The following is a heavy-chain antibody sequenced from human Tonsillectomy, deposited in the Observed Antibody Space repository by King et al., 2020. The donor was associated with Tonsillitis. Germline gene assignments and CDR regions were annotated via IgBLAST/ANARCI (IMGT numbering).Heavy chain of an antibody. CDR3: ARGGYSSSDTEYYFDY. CDR2: IYSGGST. Sequence: VQLVESGGGLVQPGGSLRLSCAASGFTVSSNYMSWVRQAPGKGLEWVSVIYSGGSTYYADSVKGRFTISRDNSKNTLYLQMNSLRAEDTAVYYCARGGYSSSDTEYYFDYWGQGTLVTVSS. J-gene: IGHJ4*02. CDR1: GFTVSSNY. V-gene: IGHV3-66*01. D-gene: IGHD6-6*01.